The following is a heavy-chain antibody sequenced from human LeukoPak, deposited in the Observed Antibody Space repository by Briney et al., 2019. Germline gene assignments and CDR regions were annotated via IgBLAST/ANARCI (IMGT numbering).Heavy chain of an antibody. Sequence: GGSLRLSCAASGFTFDEYAMHWVRQVPGKGLEWVSGITWNSGNIVYADSVKGRFTIYRDNAKSSLYLQMNSLRSDDTALCYCARRNSWYGLDSWGPGTLVTVSS. CDR3: ARRNSWYGLDS. J-gene: IGHJ4*02. CDR1: GFTFDEYA. V-gene: IGHV3-9*01. CDR2: ITWNSGNI. D-gene: IGHD2/OR15-2a*01.